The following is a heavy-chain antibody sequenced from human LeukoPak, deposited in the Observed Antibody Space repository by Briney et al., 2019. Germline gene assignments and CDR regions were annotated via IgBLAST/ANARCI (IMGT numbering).Heavy chain of an antibody. J-gene: IGHJ4*02. CDR1: GGSFSGYY. D-gene: IGHD3-22*01. CDR2: INHSGST. CDR3: ARGMAHYYDSSGYYF. V-gene: IGHV4-34*01. Sequence: SETLSLTCAVYGGSFSGYYWSWIRQPPGKGLEWIGEINHSGSTNYNPSLKSRVTISVDTSKNQFSLKLSSVTAADTAEYYCARGMAHYYDSSGYYFWGQGTLVTVSS.